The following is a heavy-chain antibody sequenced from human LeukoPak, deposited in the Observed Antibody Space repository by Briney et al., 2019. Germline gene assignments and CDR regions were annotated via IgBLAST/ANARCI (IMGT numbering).Heavy chain of an antibody. CDR1: GFSFSDSW. J-gene: IGHJ3*02. V-gene: IGHV3-7*01. CDR3: ARDPLNGALDI. Sequence: GGSLRLSCSASGFSFSDSWMSWVRHVPGKGLEWLDDMNPDGSKIVYVGSVKGRFTISRNNAKNSLFLQMDGLRAEDTAVYFCARDPLNGALDIWGQGTLVTVSS. CDR2: MNPDGSKI.